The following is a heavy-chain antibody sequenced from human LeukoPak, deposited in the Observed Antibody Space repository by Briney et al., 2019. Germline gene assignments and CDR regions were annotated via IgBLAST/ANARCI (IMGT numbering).Heavy chain of an antibody. Sequence: PEGSLRLSCAASGFSFSDSYMSWIRQAPGQGLEWLSYIKSSDTSAFYADSVKGRFTVSRDNAKNSLYLQMNSLRAEDTAVYYCARRGNMSSHAFDIWGQGTVVTVSS. CDR3: ARRGNMSSHAFDI. V-gene: IGHV3-11*01. CDR1: GFSFSDSY. D-gene: IGHD2/OR15-2a*01. CDR2: IKSSDTSA. J-gene: IGHJ3*02.